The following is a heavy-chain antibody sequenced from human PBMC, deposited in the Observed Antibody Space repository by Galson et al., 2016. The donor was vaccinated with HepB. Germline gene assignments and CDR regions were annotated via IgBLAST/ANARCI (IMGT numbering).Heavy chain of an antibody. CDR1: GGSISSTDW. V-gene: IGHV4-4*02. CDR3: ARFWNGKYFDF. Sequence: SETLSPTCAVSGGSISSTDWWSWVRQPPGKGLEWMGEVYQNGNTNYKPSLKSRVTISVDKSKNQFSLRLSSVTAADTALYYCARFWNGKYFDFWGQGSLVTVSS. D-gene: IGHD1-1*01. CDR2: VYQNGNT. J-gene: IGHJ4*02.